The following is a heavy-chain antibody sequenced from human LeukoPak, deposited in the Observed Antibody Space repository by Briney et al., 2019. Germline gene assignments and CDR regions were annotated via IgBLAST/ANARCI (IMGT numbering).Heavy chain of an antibody. J-gene: IGHJ4*02. CDR2: INHSGST. V-gene: IGHV4-34*01. CDR1: GGSFSGYY. Sequence: PSETLSLTCAVYGGSFSGYYWSWIRQPPGKGLEGIGEINHSGSTNYNPSLKSRVTISLDTSKNQFSLTLGSVTAADTAVYYCARGFTYYDSSGYYVWGQGTLVTVSS. CDR3: ARGFTYYDSSGYYV. D-gene: IGHD3-22*01.